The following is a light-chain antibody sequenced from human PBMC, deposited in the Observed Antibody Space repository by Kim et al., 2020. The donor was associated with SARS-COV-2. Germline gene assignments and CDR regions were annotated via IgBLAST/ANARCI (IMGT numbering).Light chain of an antibody. V-gene: IGKV1-39*01. CDR2: AAS. CDR1: QRISSY. Sequence: DIQMTQSPSSLSASVGDRVTITCRASQRISSYLNWYQQQPGKAPKLLIYAASSLQSGVPSRFSGSGSGTDFTLTISSLQPEDFATYSCQQSFTSPLLPYGGGTKV. J-gene: IGKJ4*01. CDR3: QQSFTSPLLP.